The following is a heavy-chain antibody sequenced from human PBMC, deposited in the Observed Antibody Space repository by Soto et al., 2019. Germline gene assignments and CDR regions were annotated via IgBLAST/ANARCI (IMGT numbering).Heavy chain of an antibody. J-gene: IGHJ4*02. Sequence: QVHLVQSGAEVKKPGASVKVSCKASGYIFSSKYIHWVRQAPGQGLEWMAIINPSGGSTTYAQKFQGRVTVTRDTSTSTVYMELSSLRPEDTANYYCARGNPLDYGDLVDYWGQGTLVTVSS. CDR1: GYIFSSKY. D-gene: IGHD4-17*01. V-gene: IGHV1-46*03. CDR2: INPSGGST. CDR3: ARGNPLDYGDLVDY.